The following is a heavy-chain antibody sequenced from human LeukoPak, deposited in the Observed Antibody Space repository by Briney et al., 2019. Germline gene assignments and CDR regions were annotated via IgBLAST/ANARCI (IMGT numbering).Heavy chain of an antibody. J-gene: IGHJ4*02. D-gene: IGHD1-1*01. Sequence: SDTLSRNFTVTGRSSSSSYYYSGWIRQPPWNGLEWIGTIYYSGSTYYNPSRKSRVAISVDTSKNQFSLKLSSVTAPDTAVYYCARHEDRNWYFDHWGQGTLVTVSS. CDR1: GRSSSSSYYY. V-gene: IGHV4-39*01. CDR2: IYYSGST. CDR3: ARHEDRNWYFDH.